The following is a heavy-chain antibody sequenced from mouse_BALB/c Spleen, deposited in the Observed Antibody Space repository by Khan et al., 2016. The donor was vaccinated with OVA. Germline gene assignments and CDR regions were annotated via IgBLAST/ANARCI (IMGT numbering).Heavy chain of an antibody. D-gene: IGHD2-3*01. CDR1: GFNIKDYY. CDR2: IDPENGNT. J-gene: IGHJ3*01. Sequence: VQLKESGAELVRPGALVKLSCKASGFNIKDYYIHWVKQRPEQGLEWIGWIDPENGNTIYDPKFQGKATITADTSSNTAYLQLNSLTSEDTAVYYCTRDGYSPWFVYWGQGTLVTVSA. CDR3: TRDGYSPWFVY. V-gene: IGHV14-1*02.